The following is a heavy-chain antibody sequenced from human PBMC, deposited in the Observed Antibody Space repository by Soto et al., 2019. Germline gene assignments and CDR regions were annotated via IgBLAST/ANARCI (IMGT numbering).Heavy chain of an antibody. CDR1: GFTFSSYG. D-gene: IGHD3-10*01. J-gene: IGHJ4*02. Sequence: GGSLRLSCAASGFTFSSYGMHWVRQASGKGLEWVSSISSSSSYIYYADSVKGRFTISRDNAKNSLYLQMNSLRAEDTAVYYCARDRSSLPRDWGQGTLVTVSS. CDR2: ISSSSSYI. V-gene: IGHV3-21*01. CDR3: ARDRSSLPRD.